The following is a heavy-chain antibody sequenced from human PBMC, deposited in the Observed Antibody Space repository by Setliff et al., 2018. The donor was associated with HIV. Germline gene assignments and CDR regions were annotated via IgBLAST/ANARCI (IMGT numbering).Heavy chain of an antibody. CDR1: GYTFTSYI. CDR2: ISAYNGNT. V-gene: IGHV1-18*01. D-gene: IGHD3-22*01. CDR3: ARSRYDSGGYPDASDI. J-gene: IGHJ3*02. Sequence: GASVKVSCKASGYTFTSYIMNWVRQAPGQGLEWMGWISAYNGNTKYAQKFQGRVTMTTDTSTSTAYMELRSLRSDDTAVYYCARSRYDSGGYPDASDIWGQGTMVTVSS.